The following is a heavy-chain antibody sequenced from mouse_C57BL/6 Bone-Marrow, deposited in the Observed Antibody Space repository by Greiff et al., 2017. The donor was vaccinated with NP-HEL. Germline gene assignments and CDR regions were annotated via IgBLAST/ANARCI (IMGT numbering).Heavy chain of an antibody. J-gene: IGHJ2*01. CDR1: GYTFTDYN. Sequence: EVQVVESGPELVKPGASVKMSCKASGYTFTDYNMHWVKQSHGKGLEWIGYINPNNGGTSYNQKFKGKATLTVNKSSSTAYMELRSLTSEDSAVYYCARSGLLRQYYFDYWGQGTTLTVSS. V-gene: IGHV1-22*01. CDR2: INPNNGGT. CDR3: ARSGLLRQYYFDY. D-gene: IGHD1-1*01.